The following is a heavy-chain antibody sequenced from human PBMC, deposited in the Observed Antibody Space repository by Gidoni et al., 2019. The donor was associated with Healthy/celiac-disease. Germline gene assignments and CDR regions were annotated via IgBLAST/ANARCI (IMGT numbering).Heavy chain of an antibody. V-gene: IGHV3-23*01. CDR2: ISGSGGST. Sequence: EVQLLEAGGGLVQPGGCLSLSGVASGFPFSSYDMSGRRQAPGKGLEWVSAISGSGGSTYYADSVKGRFTISRDNSKNMLYLQMNSLRAEDTAVYYCAAHCSSTSCSTALYYYYGMDVWGQGTTVTVSS. CDR1: GFPFSSYD. D-gene: IGHD2-2*01. CDR3: AAHCSSTSCSTALYYYYGMDV. J-gene: IGHJ6*02.